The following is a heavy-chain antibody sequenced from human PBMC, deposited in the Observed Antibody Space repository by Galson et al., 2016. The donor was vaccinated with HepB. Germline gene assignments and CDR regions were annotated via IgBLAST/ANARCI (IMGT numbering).Heavy chain of an antibody. CDR2: IYYSGST. V-gene: IGHV4-30-4*01. CDR3: ARGVGFYSYYLFDY. J-gene: IGHJ4*02. D-gene: IGHD4-11*01. CDR1: GGSFNSGGYY. Sequence: TLSLTCTVSGGSFNSGGYYWSWIRQHPGKGLEWIGYIYYSGSTYYNPSLKSRVTISVDTSKNQFSLKLSSVTAADTAVYYCARGVGFYSYYLFDYWGPGTLVAVSS.